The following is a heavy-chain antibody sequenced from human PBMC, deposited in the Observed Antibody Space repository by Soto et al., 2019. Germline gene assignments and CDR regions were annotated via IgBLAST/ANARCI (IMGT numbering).Heavy chain of an antibody. D-gene: IGHD2-8*01. J-gene: IGHJ3*02. Sequence: PGGSLRLSCAASGFTFSSYAMSWVRQAPGKGLEWVSAISGSGGSTYYADSVKGRFTISRDNSKNTLYLQMNSLRAEDTAVYYCAKDHCTNGVCFVSLSAFDIWGQGTMVTVSS. CDR2: ISGSGGST. CDR3: AKDHCTNGVCFVSLSAFDI. CDR1: GFTFSSYA. V-gene: IGHV3-23*01.